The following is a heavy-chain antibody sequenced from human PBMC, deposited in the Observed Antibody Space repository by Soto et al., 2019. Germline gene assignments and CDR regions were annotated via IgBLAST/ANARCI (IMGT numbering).Heavy chain of an antibody. CDR1: AFTVSSYS. CDR2: ISSSRSYI. J-gene: IGHJ3*02. V-gene: IGHV3-21*01. Sequence: GGALRLSCAASAFTVSSYSMNWVRHAPGKVLEWVSSISSSRSYIYYAHSVKGRFTISRDNAKNSLYLQMNRLRAEDTAVYYCPREIWALGYDILTGRWNAFHIWGQGTMVTVSS. D-gene: IGHD3-9*01. CDR3: PREIWALGYDILTGRWNAFHI.